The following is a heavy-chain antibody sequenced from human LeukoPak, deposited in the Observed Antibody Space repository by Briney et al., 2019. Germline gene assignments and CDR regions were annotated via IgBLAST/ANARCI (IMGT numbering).Heavy chain of an antibody. V-gene: IGHV1-8*03. CDR1: GYTFTSYD. Sequence: ASVKVSCKASGYTFTSYDINWVRQATGQGLEWMGWMNPNSGNTGYAQEFQGRVTITRNTSISTAYMELSSLRSEDTAVYYCASASYSGDYYYYYMDVWGKGTTVTVSS. CDR2: MNPNSGNT. CDR3: ASASYSGDYYYYYMDV. D-gene: IGHD2-21*01. J-gene: IGHJ6*03.